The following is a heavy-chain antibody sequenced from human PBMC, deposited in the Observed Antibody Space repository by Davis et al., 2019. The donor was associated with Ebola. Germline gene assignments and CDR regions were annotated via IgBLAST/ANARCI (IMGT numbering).Heavy chain of an antibody. J-gene: IGHJ4*02. CDR3: ARENYDFWSGYVYYFDY. CDR2: IIPILGIA. D-gene: IGHD3-3*01. CDR1: GYTFTSYG. V-gene: IGHV1-69*04. Sequence: SVKVSCKASGYTFTSYGISWVRQAPGQGLEWMGRIIPILGIANYAQKFQGRVTITADKSTSTAYMELSSLRSEDTAVYYCARENYDFWSGYVYYFDYWGQGTLVTVSS.